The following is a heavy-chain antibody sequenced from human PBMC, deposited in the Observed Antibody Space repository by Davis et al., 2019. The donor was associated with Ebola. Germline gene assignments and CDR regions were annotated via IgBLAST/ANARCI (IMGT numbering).Heavy chain of an antibody. CDR2: IYYSGST. CDR3: ARRGIMVRGASVDY. D-gene: IGHD3-10*01. V-gene: IGHV4-39*07. CDR1: GGSISSSSYY. Sequence: PSETLSLTCTVSGGSISSSSYYWGWIRQPPGKGLEWIGSIYYSGSTYYNPSLKSRVTISVDTSKNQFSLKLSSVTAADTAVYYCARRGIMVRGASVDYWGQGTLVTVSS. J-gene: IGHJ4*02.